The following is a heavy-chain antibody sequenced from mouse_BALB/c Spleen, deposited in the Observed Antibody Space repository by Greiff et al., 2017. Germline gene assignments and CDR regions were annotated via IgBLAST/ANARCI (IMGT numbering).Heavy chain of an antibody. CDR3: ALRRDAMDY. V-gene: IGHV14-3*02. J-gene: IGHJ4*01. CDR2: IDPANGNT. CDR1: GFNFKNTY. Sequence: VQLQQSGAELVKPWASVKLSCTASGFNFKNTYMHWVKQRPGQGLEWIGRIDPANGNTKYDPNFPGKATITADTSSNTAYLRLSSLTSEGTAVYGYALRRDAMDYWGQGTSVTVSS.